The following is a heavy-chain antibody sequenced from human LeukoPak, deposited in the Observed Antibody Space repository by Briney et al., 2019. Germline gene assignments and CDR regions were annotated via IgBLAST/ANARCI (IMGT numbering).Heavy chain of an antibody. Sequence: PGGSLRLSCAASGFTFSSYSMNWVCQAPGKGLEWVSYISSSSSTIYYADSVKGRFTISRDNAKNSLYLQMNSLRAEDTAVYYCASRWELQYWGQGTLVTVSS. D-gene: IGHD1-26*01. CDR1: GFTFSSYS. V-gene: IGHV3-48*01. CDR3: ASRWELQY. CDR2: ISSSSSTI. J-gene: IGHJ4*02.